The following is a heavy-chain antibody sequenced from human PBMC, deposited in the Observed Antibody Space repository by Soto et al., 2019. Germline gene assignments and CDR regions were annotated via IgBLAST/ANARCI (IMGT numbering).Heavy chain of an antibody. J-gene: IGHJ4*02. D-gene: IGHD3-10*01. CDR3: ATSYGSGSTLFDY. Sequence: QVQLVQSGAEVKKPGSSVKVSCTASEGTFNSYTISWVRQAPGQGLEWMGRVIPILGMADFAQKFQGRVMITADKSTSTAYMVRSSLRSDDTAVYYCATSYGSGSTLFDYWGQGTLVTVSS. V-gene: IGHV1-69*02. CDR2: VIPILGMA. CDR1: EGTFNSYT.